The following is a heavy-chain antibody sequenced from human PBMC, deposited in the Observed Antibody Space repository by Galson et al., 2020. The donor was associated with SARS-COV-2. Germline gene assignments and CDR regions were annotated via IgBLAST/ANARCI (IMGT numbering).Heavy chain of an antibody. D-gene: IGHD3-16*01. CDR1: GGSISSTSYY. CDR3: ARHGGGAWGGMDG. Sequence: ETSETLSLTCTVSGGSISSTSYYWGWIRQPPGKGLEWTGSMYYTGSTYYNPSLKSRVIISGDTSKNQFSLKLSSVTAADTAVYYCARHGGGAWGGMDGWGQGTTVTVSS. J-gene: IGHJ6*02. V-gene: IGHV4-39*01. CDR2: MYYTGST.